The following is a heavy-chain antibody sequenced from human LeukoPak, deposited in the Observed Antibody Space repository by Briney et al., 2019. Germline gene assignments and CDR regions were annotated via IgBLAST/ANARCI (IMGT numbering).Heavy chain of an antibody. CDR1: GGSISSYY. Sequence: SETLSLTCTVSGGSISSYYWSWIRQPPGKGLEWIGYIYYSGSTNYNPSLKSRVTISVDTSKNQFSLKLSSVTAADTAVYYCARLGGDYWGQGTLVTVSS. CDR2: IYYSGST. CDR3: ARLGGDY. V-gene: IGHV4-59*12. J-gene: IGHJ4*02.